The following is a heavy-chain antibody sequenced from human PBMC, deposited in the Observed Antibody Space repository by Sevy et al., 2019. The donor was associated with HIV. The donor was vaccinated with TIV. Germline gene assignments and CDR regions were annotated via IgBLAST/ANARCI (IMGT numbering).Heavy chain of an antibody. CDR3: ARVSPRRITMIVVDYYYYGMDV. Sequence: SETLSLTCTVSGGSVSSDNYYWSWIRQPPGKGLEWIGEINHSGSTNYNPSLKSRVTISVDTSKNQFSLKLSSVTAADTAVYYCARVSPRRITMIVVDYYYYGMDVWGQGTTVTVSS. V-gene: IGHV4-61*01. D-gene: IGHD3-22*01. CDR2: INHSGST. J-gene: IGHJ6*02. CDR1: GGSVSSDNYY.